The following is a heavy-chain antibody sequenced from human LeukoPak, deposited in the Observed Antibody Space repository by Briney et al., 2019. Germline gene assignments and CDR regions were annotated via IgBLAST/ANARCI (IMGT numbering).Heavy chain of an antibody. V-gene: IGHV1-46*01. CDR3: ARDLKRGYSSGRYSWGTGSSNDY. Sequence: ASVKVSCKSSGYTFTSYYMRWVRQAPGQVLEWIGIINPSGGSTSYAQKFQGRVTMTRDMSTSTVYMELRSLRSDDTAVYYCARDLKRGYSSGRYSWGTGSSNDYWGQGTLVTVSS. CDR1: GYTFTSYY. CDR2: INPSGGST. J-gene: IGHJ4*02. D-gene: IGHD6-19*01.